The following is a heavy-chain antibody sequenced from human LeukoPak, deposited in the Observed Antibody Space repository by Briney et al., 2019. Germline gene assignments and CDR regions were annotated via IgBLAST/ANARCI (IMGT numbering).Heavy chain of an antibody. D-gene: IGHD2-15*01. CDR3: ARDWGVSCIGGTCSMGY. CDR2: MNPNSGNT. V-gene: IGHV1-8*01. J-gene: IGHJ4*02. CDR1: GYTFTSYD. Sequence: GASVKVSCKASGYTFTSYDINWVRQAAGQGLEWMGWMNPNSGNTGYAQKFQGRVTMTRNTSISTAYMELSSLRSDDTAVYYCARDWGVSCIGGTCSMGYWGQGTLVTVSS.